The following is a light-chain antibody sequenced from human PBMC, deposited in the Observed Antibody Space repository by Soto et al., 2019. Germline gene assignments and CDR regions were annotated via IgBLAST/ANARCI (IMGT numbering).Light chain of an antibody. CDR1: QSVGTN. V-gene: IGKV3-15*01. Sequence: EIVMTQSPTTLSVSPGEKATLTCRASQSVGTNVAWYQLKAGQAPRVLINSASTRPTGIPARFSGSGAGTEHTLTISSQQSEDFAIYYCQQYKWPRTFGQGTKVDSK. CDR3: QQYKWPRT. CDR2: SAS. J-gene: IGKJ1*01.